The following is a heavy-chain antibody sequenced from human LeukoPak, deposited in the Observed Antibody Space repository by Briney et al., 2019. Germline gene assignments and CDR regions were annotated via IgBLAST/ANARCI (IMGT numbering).Heavy chain of an antibody. D-gene: IGHD1-26*01. J-gene: IGHJ4*02. Sequence: PGGSLRLSCAASGFTFSSYWMSWDRQAPGKGLEWVSYISTSGSTIYYADSVKGRFTISRDNAKNSLYLQMNSLRAEDTAVYYCARSQSATYSGSYRYWGQGTLVTVSS. V-gene: IGHV3-48*04. CDR3: ARSQSATYSGSYRY. CDR1: GFTFSSYW. CDR2: ISTSGSTI.